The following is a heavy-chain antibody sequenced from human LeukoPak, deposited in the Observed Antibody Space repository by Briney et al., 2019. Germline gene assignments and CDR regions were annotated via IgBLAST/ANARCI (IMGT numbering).Heavy chain of an antibody. D-gene: IGHD1-7*01. CDR3: ASEAPRPIKWERELILSYYFDF. V-gene: IGHV3-48*01. J-gene: IGHJ4*02. CDR2: ISSSSSPI. CDR1: GFTFRSYS. Sequence: GGSLRLSCAASGFTFRSYSMNWVRQAPGKGLEWVSYISSSSSPINYADSVKGRFTISRDNAKNSLHLQMNNLRAEDTAVYYCASEAPRPIKWERELILSYYFDFWGQGTLVTVSS.